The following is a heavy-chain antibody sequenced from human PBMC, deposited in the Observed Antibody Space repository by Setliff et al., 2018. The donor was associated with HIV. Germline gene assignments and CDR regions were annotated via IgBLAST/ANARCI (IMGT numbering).Heavy chain of an antibody. D-gene: IGHD3-16*02. CDR1: GYTLTELS. CDR3: ATDPGRRITFGGVIVNPDY. CDR2: FDPNSGNT. Sequence: ASVKVSCKISGYTLTELSIHWVRQAPGKGLEWMANFDPNSGNTGYAQKFQGRVTMTADTSTDTAYMALSSLTSEDTAVYYCATDPGRRITFGGVIVNPDYWGQGTLVTVSS. J-gene: IGHJ4*02. V-gene: IGHV1-24*01.